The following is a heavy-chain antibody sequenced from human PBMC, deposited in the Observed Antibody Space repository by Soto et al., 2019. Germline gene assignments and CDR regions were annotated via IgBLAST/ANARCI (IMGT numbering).Heavy chain of an antibody. D-gene: IGHD3-22*01. CDR1: GYTFTSYA. Sequence: ASVKVSCKASGYTFTSYAMHWVRQAPGQRLEWMGWINAGNGNTKYSQKFQGRVTITRDTSASTAYMELSSLRSEDTAVYYCARGDSSGYYRYYYYGMDVWGQGTTVTVSS. J-gene: IGHJ6*02. CDR2: INAGNGNT. CDR3: ARGDSSGYYRYYYYGMDV. V-gene: IGHV1-3*01.